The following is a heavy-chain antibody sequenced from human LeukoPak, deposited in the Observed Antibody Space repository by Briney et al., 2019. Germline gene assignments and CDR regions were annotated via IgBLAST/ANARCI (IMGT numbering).Heavy chain of an antibody. Sequence: GGSLRLSCAASGFTFSSYSMNWVRQAPGKGLEWVSSISSSSSYIYYADSVKGRFTISRDNAKNSLHLQMNSLRAEDTALYYCAREVSEGFDFWGQGTLVTVSS. V-gene: IGHV3-21*01. CDR3: AREVSEGFDF. CDR1: GFTFSSYS. CDR2: ISSSSSYI. J-gene: IGHJ4*02. D-gene: IGHD3-22*01.